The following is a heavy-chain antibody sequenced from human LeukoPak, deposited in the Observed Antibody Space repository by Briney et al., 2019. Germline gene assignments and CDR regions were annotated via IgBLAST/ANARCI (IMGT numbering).Heavy chain of an antibody. Sequence: ASVKVSCKASGYTFTSYYIHWVRQAPGQGLEWMGWMNPSSGNTGYAQEFQGRVTMTRNTSITTAYMELSSLRSEDTAVYYCARGEYLEGALDIWGQGTVVTVSS. J-gene: IGHJ3*02. CDR1: GYTFTSYY. D-gene: IGHD2/OR15-2a*01. V-gene: IGHV1-8*02. CDR2: MNPSSGNT. CDR3: ARGEYLEGALDI.